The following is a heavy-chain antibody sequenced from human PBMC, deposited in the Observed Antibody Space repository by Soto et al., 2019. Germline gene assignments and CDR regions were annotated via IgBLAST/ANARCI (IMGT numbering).Heavy chain of an antibody. J-gene: IGHJ6*03. CDR3: ARGMYYDFWSGSLYDYYYYMDV. Sequence: ASVKVSCKTSGYTFTSYDINWVRQATGQGLEWMGRINANNGNTNYAQKIQGRVNMTTDTSTSTAYMELRSLRSDETAVFYCARGMYYDFWSGSLYDYYYYMDVWGKGTTVTVSS. D-gene: IGHD3-3*01. CDR2: INANNGNT. CDR1: GYTFTSYD. V-gene: IGHV1-18*01.